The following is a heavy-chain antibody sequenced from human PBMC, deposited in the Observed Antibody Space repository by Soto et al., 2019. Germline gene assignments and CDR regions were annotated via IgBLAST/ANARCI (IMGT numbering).Heavy chain of an antibody. Sequence: QVQLVQSGAEVKKPGSSVKVSCRASGGTFSSYAISWVRQAPGQGLEWMGGIIPIFGTANYAQKFQGRVTITADESTSTAYMELSSLRSEDTAVSYCASVEMATHLTPFDYWGQGTLVTVSS. CDR3: ASVEMATHLTPFDY. CDR2: IIPIFGTA. D-gene: IGHD5-12*01. V-gene: IGHV1-69*01. CDR1: GGTFSSYA. J-gene: IGHJ4*02.